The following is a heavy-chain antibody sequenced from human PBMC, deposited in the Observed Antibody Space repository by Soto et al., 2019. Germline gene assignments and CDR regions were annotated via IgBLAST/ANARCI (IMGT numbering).Heavy chain of an antibody. D-gene: IGHD5-12*01. CDR3: ARDGGYTGYEEGNPFDI. V-gene: IGHV4-4*07. CDR1: GGSISHHY. Sequence: QVQLQESGPGLVKPSETLSLICTVSGGSISHHYWSWIRQPAGTRLEWIGRMYVTGTTNYNPSLKNRVSMSIDTSKNQFPLKLSSETAADTAVYYCARDGGYTGYEEGNPFDIWGQGTMVTVSS. J-gene: IGHJ3*02. CDR2: MYVTGTT.